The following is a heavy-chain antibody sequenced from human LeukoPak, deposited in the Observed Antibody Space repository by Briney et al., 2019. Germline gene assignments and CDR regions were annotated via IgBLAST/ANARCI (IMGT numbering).Heavy chain of an antibody. D-gene: IGHD6-6*01. Sequence: ASVKVSCKASGYTFTGYYMHWVRQAPGQGLEWMGWINPNSGGTNYAQKFQGRVTITADKSTSTAYMELSSLRSEDTAVYYCASPYSSSSYYYYYMDVWGKGTTVTVSS. V-gene: IGHV1-2*02. CDR2: INPNSGGT. CDR1: GYTFTGYY. J-gene: IGHJ6*03. CDR3: ASPYSSSSYYYYYMDV.